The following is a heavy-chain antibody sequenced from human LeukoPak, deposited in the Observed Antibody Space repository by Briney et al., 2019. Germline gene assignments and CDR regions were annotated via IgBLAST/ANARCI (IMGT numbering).Heavy chain of an antibody. CDR3: AKDKGRGIAVGCFDY. Sequence: GGSLRLSCAASGFTFSSYAMSWVRQAPGKGLEWVSAISGSSGSTYYADSVKGRFTISRDNSKNTLYLQMNSLRAEDTAVYYCAKDKGRGIAVGCFDYWGQGTLVTVSS. CDR2: ISGSSGST. V-gene: IGHV3-23*01. D-gene: IGHD6-19*01. J-gene: IGHJ4*02. CDR1: GFTFSSYA.